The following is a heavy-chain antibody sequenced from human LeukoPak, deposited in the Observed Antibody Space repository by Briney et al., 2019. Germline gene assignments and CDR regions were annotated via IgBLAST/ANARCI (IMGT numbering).Heavy chain of an antibody. J-gene: IGHJ4*02. Sequence: GGSLRLSCAASGFTFSSYGMHWVRQAPGKGLEWVAVISYDGSNKYYADSVKGRFTISRDNSKNTLYLQMNSLRAEDTAVYYCASPTHSYYYDRPWARIRYLGQGTLVTVSS. CDR1: GFTFSSYG. D-gene: IGHD3-22*01. CDR3: ASPTHSYYYDRPWARIRY. V-gene: IGHV3-30*03. CDR2: ISYDGSNK.